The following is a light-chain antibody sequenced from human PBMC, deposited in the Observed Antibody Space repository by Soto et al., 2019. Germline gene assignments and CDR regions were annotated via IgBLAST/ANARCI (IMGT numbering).Light chain of an antibody. CDR2: QAS. CDR1: QSVNNW. Sequence: DFQMTQSPSTLSASVGDRVSITCRASQSVNNWLAWYQRRPEKAPKLLIYQASNLESGVPSRFSGSGYRTEFTLTISNLQPDDFATYYCQQYYGPWTFGQGTKVENK. J-gene: IGKJ1*01. V-gene: IGKV1-5*03. CDR3: QQYYGPWT.